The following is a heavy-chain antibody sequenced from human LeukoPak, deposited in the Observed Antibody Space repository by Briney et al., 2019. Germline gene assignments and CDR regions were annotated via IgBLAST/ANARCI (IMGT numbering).Heavy chain of an antibody. Sequence: PGGSLRLSCAASGFTFSSYSMNWVRQAPGKGLEGVSYISSSSSTIYYADSVKGRFTISRDNAKNSLYLQMNSLRAEDTAVYYCAREPYYYGSGSHMGNWFDPWGQGTLVTVSS. J-gene: IGHJ5*02. CDR2: ISSSSSTI. CDR3: AREPYYYGSGSHMGNWFDP. V-gene: IGHV3-48*01. D-gene: IGHD3-10*01. CDR1: GFTFSSYS.